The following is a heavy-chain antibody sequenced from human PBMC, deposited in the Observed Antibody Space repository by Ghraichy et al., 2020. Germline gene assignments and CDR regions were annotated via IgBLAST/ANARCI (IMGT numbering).Heavy chain of an antibody. D-gene: IGHD1-26*01. CDR3: ARGTGSLHERKLDY. CDR1: GDTFTYYY. CDR2: INPNSGGT. V-gene: IGHV1-2*02. Sequence: ASVKVSCKDSGDTFTYYYVHWVRQAPGQGLEWMGWINPNSGGTNYAQKFQGRVAMTRDTSINTTYMELSSLRSDDTAIYYCARGTGSLHERKLDYWGQGTLVTVSS. J-gene: IGHJ4*02.